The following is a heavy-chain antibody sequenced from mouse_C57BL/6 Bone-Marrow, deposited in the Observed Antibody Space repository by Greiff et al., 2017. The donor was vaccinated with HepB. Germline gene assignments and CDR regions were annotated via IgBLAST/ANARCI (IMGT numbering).Heavy chain of an antibody. CDR3: ARGPLITTVVEAWFAY. D-gene: IGHD1-1*01. J-gene: IGHJ3*01. Sequence: EVKLQESGGGLVKPGGSLKLSCAASGFTFSSYAMSWVRQTPEKRLEWVATISDGGSYTYYPDNVKGRFTISRDNAKNNLYLQMSHLKSEDTAMYYCARGPLITTVVEAWFAYWGQGTLVTVSA. CDR1: GFTFSSYA. CDR2: ISDGGSYT. V-gene: IGHV5-4*03.